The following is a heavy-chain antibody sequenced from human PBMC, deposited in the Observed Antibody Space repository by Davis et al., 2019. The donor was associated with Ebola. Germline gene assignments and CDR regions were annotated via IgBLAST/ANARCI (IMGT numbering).Heavy chain of an antibody. CDR3: ARDADQSELLYNGLDV. CDR1: GFIFSNYG. CDR2: IWNDGSNK. D-gene: IGHD1-14*01. Sequence: PGGSLRLSCAASGFIFSNYGMHWVRQAPGKGLEWVSVIWNDGSNKYYADSVKGRFTISRDNSKKVLYLQVNSLRAEDTAVYYCARDADQSELLYNGLDVWGQGTTVTVSS. V-gene: IGHV3-33*01. J-gene: IGHJ6*02.